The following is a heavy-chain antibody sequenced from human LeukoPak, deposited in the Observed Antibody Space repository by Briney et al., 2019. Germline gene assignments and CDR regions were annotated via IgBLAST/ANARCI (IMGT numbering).Heavy chain of an antibody. CDR2: IYTSGCA. CDR3: ARDGSSGYNWFDP. J-gene: IGHJ5*02. Sequence: SETLSLTCTASGGPISSGSYYGRWIPQHARKGLSWIGSIYTSGCANYNHSLKSPVTISVDKSKNLFSLKLGSVTAADTAVYYCARDGSSGYNWFDPWGQGTLVTVSS. D-gene: IGHD6-13*01. CDR1: GGPISSGSYY. V-gene: IGHV4-61*02.